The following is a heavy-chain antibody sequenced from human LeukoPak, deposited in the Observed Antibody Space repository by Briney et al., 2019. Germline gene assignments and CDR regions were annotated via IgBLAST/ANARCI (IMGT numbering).Heavy chain of an antibody. CDR2: ISYDGSNK. J-gene: IGHJ4*02. CDR1: GFTFSSYA. Sequence: GGSLRLSCAASGFTFSSYAMHWVRQAPGKGLEWVAVISYDGSNKYYADSVKGRFTISRDNSKNTLDLQMNSLRAEDTAVYYCAKDRNQQHIDYWGQGTLVTVSS. D-gene: IGHD6-13*01. V-gene: IGHV3-30-3*01. CDR3: AKDRNQQHIDY.